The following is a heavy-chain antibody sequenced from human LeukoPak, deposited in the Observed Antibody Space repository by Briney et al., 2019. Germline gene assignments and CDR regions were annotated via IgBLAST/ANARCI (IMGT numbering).Heavy chain of an antibody. D-gene: IGHD1/OR15-1a*01. V-gene: IGHV1-46*01. Sequence: ASVKVSCKASGYTFTSFYMHWVRQAPGQGLEWMGIINPNSGSRSYAQKFQGRVTMTRDTSTSTVYMELSSLRSDDTAVYYCARDRETGTTWGQGTLVTVSS. CDR2: INPNSGSR. J-gene: IGHJ4*02. CDR3: ARDRETGTT. CDR1: GYTFTSFY.